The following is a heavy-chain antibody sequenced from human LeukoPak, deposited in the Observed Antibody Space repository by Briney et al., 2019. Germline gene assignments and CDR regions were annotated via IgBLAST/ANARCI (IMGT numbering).Heavy chain of an antibody. CDR3: ARDNLSDYGDPGWFDP. CDR2: IYYSGST. Sequence: PSETLSLTCTVSGGSISSYYWSWIRQPPGKGLEWIGYIYYSGSTNYNPSLKSRVTISVDTSKNQFSLKLSSVTAADTAVYYCARDNLSDYGDPGWFDPWGQGTLVTVSS. D-gene: IGHD4-17*01. V-gene: IGHV4-59*01. CDR1: GGSISSYY. J-gene: IGHJ5*02.